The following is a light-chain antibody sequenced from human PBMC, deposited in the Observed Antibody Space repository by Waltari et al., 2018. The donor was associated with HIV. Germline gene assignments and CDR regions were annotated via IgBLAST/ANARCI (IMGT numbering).Light chain of an antibody. V-gene: IGKV3-20*01. CDR2: GAS. Sequence: ENVLTQSPGALCSYPGATAALSSRASQSVSSSYMACYQQRPGQAPRRLLYGASSRATGIPDRFLGSGSGTDFTLTINRLEPEDFAVYYCQQYSTSPFTLGQGTRLEIK. CDR3: QQYSTSPFT. J-gene: IGKJ5*01. CDR1: QSVSSSY.